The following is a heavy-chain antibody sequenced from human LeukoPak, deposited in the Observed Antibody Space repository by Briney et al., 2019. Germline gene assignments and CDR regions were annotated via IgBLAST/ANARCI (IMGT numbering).Heavy chain of an antibody. Sequence: SATLSLPFSVSGGSISGHYRSWIRPPPGKGLEWIGFIYSSGSTNYHSSLKSRVTISKDTSKNQVFLTLRSLTAADTAVYYCARVPTIFGVDMYYFDYWGQGNLVTVSS. CDR1: GGSISGHY. D-gene: IGHD3-3*01. CDR2: IYSSGST. J-gene: IGHJ4*02. CDR3: ARVPTIFGVDMYYFDY. V-gene: IGHV4-59*11.